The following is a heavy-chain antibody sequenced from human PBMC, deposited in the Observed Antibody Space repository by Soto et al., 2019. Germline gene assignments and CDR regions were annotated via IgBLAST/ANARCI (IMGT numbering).Heavy chain of an antibody. Sequence: SETLSLTCTVSGGSVSSGGYYWSWIRQHPGKGLEWIGYIYYSGSTHYNPSLKSRVTISVDTSKNQFSLKLSSVTAADTAVYYCARDNPRYDYIWGSYRSENYFDYWGQGTLVTVSS. D-gene: IGHD3-16*02. CDR1: GGSVSSGGYY. J-gene: IGHJ4*02. CDR2: IYYSGST. V-gene: IGHV4-31*03. CDR3: ARDNPRYDYIWGSYRSENYFDY.